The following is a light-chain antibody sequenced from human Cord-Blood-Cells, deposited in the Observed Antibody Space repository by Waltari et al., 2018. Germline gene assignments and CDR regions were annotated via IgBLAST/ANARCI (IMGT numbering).Light chain of an antibody. J-gene: IGKJ2*01. CDR2: AAS. CDR3: QQLNSYPYT. V-gene: IGKV1-9*01. CDR1: QGISSY. Sequence: DIQLTQSPSFLSASVGDRVTITCRASQGISSYLAWYQQKPGKAPKLLFYAASTLQSGVPSRFSGSGSGTEFTLTISSLQPEDFATYDCQQLNSYPYTFGQGTKLEIK.